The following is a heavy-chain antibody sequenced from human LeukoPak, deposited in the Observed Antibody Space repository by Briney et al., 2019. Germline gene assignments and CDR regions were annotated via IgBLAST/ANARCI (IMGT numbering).Heavy chain of an antibody. CDR2: IYSGGST. CDR1: GFTFSSYA. J-gene: IGHJ5*02. D-gene: IGHD6-13*01. Sequence: GGSLRLSCAASGFTFSSYAMSWVRQAPGKGLEWVSMIYSGGSTYYADSVKGRFTISRDNSKNTLDLQMNSLRAEDTAVYYCARVIAAAGKNWFDPWGQGTLVTVSS. CDR3: ARVIAAAGKNWFDP. V-gene: IGHV3-66*01.